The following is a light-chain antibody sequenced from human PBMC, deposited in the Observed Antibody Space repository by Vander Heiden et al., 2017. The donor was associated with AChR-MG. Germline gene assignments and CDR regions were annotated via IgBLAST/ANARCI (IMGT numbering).Light chain of an antibody. CDR3: QVWDSSSDLWVV. CDR2: DDT. J-gene: IGLJ2*01. CDR1: NIGTKS. V-gene: IGLV3-21*03. Sequence: SYVLTQPPSVSVAPGKTASITCGGNNIGTKSVQWYQQKPGQAPVLVVYDDTDRPSGIPERFSGSNSGNTATLTISRVEAGDEADYSCQVWDSSSDLWVVFGGGTKLTVL.